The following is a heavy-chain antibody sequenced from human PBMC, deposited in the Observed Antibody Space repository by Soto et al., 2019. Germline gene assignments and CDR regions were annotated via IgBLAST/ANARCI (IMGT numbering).Heavy chain of an antibody. CDR1: GYNFTNYC. Sequence: VLSMKISCNGSGYNFTNYCSRWMSQIPGKGLEWMGIIYPGDSDTRYSPSFQGQVTISADKSISTAYLQWSSLKASDTAMYYCARHSGPPSITGTTSWFDPWGQGTLVTVSS. D-gene: IGHD1-20*01. J-gene: IGHJ5*02. CDR3: ARHSGPPSITGTTSWFDP. V-gene: IGHV5-51*01. CDR2: IYPGDSDT.